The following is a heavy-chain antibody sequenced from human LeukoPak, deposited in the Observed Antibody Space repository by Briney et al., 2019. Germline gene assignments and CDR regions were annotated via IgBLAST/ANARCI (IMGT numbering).Heavy chain of an antibody. J-gene: IGHJ5*02. CDR1: GGSISSGGYY. CDR3: ARSIFGVVIPFDP. D-gene: IGHD3-3*01. V-gene: IGHV4-31*03. CDR2: IYYSGST. Sequence: SETLSLTCTVSGGSISSGGYYWSWIRQHPGKGLEWIGYIYYSGSTYYNPSLKSRVTISVDTSKNQFSLKLSSVTAADTAVYYCARSIFGVVIPFDPWGQGTLVTVSS.